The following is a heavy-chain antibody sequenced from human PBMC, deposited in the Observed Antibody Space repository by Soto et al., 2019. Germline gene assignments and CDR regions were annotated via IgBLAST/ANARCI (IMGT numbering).Heavy chain of an antibody. Sequence: ASVKVSCKASGYTFTNYGITWVRQAPGQGLEWMGWISAYDGNTNYAQNFQGRVTMTTDTSTSTAYMELRSLRSDDTAVYYCAREWMGSTSYWGQRNLVAVSS. CDR1: GYTFTNYG. CDR2: ISAYDGNT. V-gene: IGHV1-18*04. CDR3: AREWMGSTSY. D-gene: IGHD1-26*01. J-gene: IGHJ4*02.